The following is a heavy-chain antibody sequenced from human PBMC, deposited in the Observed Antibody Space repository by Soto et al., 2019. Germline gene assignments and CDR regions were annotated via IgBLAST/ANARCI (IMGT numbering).Heavy chain of an antibody. D-gene: IGHD3-9*01. J-gene: IGHJ5*02. CDR3: AFQPRYYDILS. V-gene: IGHV1-69*13. Sequence: ASVKVSCKASGGTFSSYAISWVRQAPGQGLEWMGGIIPIFGTANYAQKFQGRVTITADESTSTAYMELSSLRSEDTAVYYCAFQPRYYDILSWGQGTLVTVSS. CDR1: GGTFSSYA. CDR2: IIPIFGTA.